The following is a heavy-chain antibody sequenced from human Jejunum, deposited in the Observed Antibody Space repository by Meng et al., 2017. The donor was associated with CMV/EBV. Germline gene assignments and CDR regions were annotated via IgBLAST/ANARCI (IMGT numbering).Heavy chain of an antibody. Sequence: QVPLVQSGAEVKKPGASLKLSCQTSGYTFTSYGINWVRQAPGQGLEWIGRIRVYTGNTYYAQKFQGRVTLTTDTPTRTVHMELRSLTSEDTAIYYCASHYDTAGFYSKPLDVLDVWGQGTLVTVSS. CDR2: IRVYTGNT. D-gene: IGHD3-9*01. CDR3: ASHYDTAGFYSKPLDVLDV. V-gene: IGHV1-18*01. CDR1: GYTFTSYG. J-gene: IGHJ4*02.